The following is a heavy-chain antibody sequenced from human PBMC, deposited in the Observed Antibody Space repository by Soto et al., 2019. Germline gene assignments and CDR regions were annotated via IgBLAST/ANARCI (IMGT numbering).Heavy chain of an antibody. CDR2: ISGFDVDR. J-gene: IGHJ5*02. D-gene: IGHD1-1*01. Sequence: QVHLVQSGGEMKKLGASVKVSCKASGYTFTDFGISWVRQAPGQGLEWMGWISGFDVDRNYAQKLQGRVTLATDTSAPTAYMALRSLTPDVAAIYFCAREYDRWREDGFDPWGQGTVVTVSS. V-gene: IGHV1-18*01. CDR1: GYTFTDFG. CDR3: AREYDRWREDGFDP.